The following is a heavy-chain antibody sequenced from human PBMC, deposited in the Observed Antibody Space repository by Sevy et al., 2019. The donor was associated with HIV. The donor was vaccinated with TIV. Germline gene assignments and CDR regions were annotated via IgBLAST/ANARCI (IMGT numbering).Heavy chain of an antibody. V-gene: IGHV3-23*01. CDR1: GFTFSTSA. CDR3: AKAAMSSITILDF. J-gene: IGHJ4*02. Sequence: GGSLRLSCAASGFTFSTSAMSWVRQAPGEGLEWVSSISVGGGSTYYADSVKGRFTISRDNSNNALYLQMNSLRVEDMALYFCAKAAMSSITILDFWGQGTLVTVSS. CDR2: ISVGGGST. D-gene: IGHD3-10*01.